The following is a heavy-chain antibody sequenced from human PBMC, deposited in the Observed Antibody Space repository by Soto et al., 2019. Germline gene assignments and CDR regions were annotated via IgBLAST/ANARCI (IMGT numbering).Heavy chain of an antibody. J-gene: IGHJ2*01. CDR2: IIPIFGTA. V-gene: IGHV1-69*13. CDR1: GYTFTSYG. CDR3: AQYSGSGSGYFDL. D-gene: IGHD1-26*01. Sequence: ASVKVSCKASGYTFTSYGISWVRQAPGQGLEWMGGIIPIFGTANYAQKFQGRVTITADESTSTAYMELSSLRSEDTAMYYCAQYSGSGSGYFDLWGRGTLVTVSS.